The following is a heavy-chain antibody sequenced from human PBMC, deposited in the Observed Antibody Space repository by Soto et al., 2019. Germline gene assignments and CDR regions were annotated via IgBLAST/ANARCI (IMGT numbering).Heavy chain of an antibody. CDR3: ARHGYSGYDWPFDY. Sequence: PGESLKISCKGSGYSFTSYWISWVRQMPGKGLEWMGSIDPSDSYTNYSPSFQGHVTISADKSISTAYLQWSSLKASDTAIYYCARHGYSGYDWPFDYWGQGTLVTVSS. D-gene: IGHD5-12*01. V-gene: IGHV5-10-1*01. CDR1: GYSFTSYW. CDR2: IDPSDSYT. J-gene: IGHJ4*02.